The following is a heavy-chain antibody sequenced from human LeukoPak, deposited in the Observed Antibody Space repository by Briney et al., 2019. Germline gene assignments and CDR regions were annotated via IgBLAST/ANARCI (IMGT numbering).Heavy chain of an antibody. J-gene: IGHJ4*02. CDR3: AKSQRNDQQVVQRIDY. Sequence: GGSLRLSCTASRFTFSTYAMSWVRQAPGKGLEWVSSISGSGDTTYYTGSVKGRFTISRDNSKNALYLQMSSLRAEDTAVYYCAKSQRNDQQVVQRIDYWGQGTLVSVSS. CDR1: RFTFSTYA. D-gene: IGHD2-2*01. CDR2: ISGSGDTT. V-gene: IGHV3-23*01.